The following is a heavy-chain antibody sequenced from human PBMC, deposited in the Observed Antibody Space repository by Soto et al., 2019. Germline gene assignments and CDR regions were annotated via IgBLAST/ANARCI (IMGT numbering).Heavy chain of an antibody. CDR2: IYYRGRT. D-gene: IGHD1-20*01. CDR1: GDSMTNTTYY. CDR3: ATHNWDMDP. J-gene: IGHJ1*01. Sequence: QLQLQESGPGLVKPSETLSLTCTVSGDSMTNTTYYWGWIRQPPGKGLEWIGSIYYRGRTNYNPSLKGRITISLDMSKNQFSLKLSSVTAADTAVYYCATHNWDMDPWGQGTLVTVSS. V-gene: IGHV4-39*01.